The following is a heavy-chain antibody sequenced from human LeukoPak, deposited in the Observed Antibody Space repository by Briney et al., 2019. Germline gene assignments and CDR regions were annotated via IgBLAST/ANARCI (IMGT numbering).Heavy chain of an antibody. CDR1: GYTFTGYY. CDR2: INPNSGGT. J-gene: IGHJ6*03. D-gene: IGHD1-1*01. Sequence: GASVKVSCKASGYTFTGYYMHWVRQAPGQGLEWMGWINPNSGGTNYAQKFQGRVTMTRDTSISTAYMELSRLRSDDTAVYYCARAQYNWNTKGYYYYMDVWGKGTTVTISS. CDR3: ARAQYNWNTKGYYYYMDV. V-gene: IGHV1-2*02.